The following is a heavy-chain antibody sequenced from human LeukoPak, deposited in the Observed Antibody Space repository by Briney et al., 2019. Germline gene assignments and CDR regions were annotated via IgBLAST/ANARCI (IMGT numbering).Heavy chain of an antibody. D-gene: IGHD6-13*01. CDR1: GGSISSYY. Sequence: SETLSLTCTVSGGSISSYYWSWIRQPPGKGLEWIGYIYYSGSTNYNPSLKSRVTISVDTSKNQCSLKLSSVTAADTAVYYCARGEGIAAESPFDYWGQGTLVTVSS. V-gene: IGHV4-59*01. CDR2: IYYSGST. CDR3: ARGEGIAAESPFDY. J-gene: IGHJ4*02.